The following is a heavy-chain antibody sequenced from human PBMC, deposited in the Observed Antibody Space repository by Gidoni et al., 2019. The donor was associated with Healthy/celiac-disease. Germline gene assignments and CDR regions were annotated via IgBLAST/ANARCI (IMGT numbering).Heavy chain of an antibody. CDR3: ARGPDYYEGGMDV. CDR1: GFTFSSYG. D-gene: IGHD3-22*01. Sequence: QVQLVESGGGVVQPGRSLRLSCASSGFTFSSYGMHWVRQAPGKGLEWVAVIWYDGSNKYYADSVKGRFTISRDNSKNTLYLQMNSLRAEDTAVYYCARGPDYYEGGMDVWGQGTTVTVSS. J-gene: IGHJ6*02. V-gene: IGHV3-33*01. CDR2: IWYDGSNK.